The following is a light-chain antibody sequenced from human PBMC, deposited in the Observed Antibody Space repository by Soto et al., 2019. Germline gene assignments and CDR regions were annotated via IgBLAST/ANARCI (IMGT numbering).Light chain of an antibody. V-gene: IGKV3-15*01. J-gene: IGKJ1*01. CDR1: QSVGSN. CDR2: GAS. CDR3: QHYNNWPPTWT. Sequence: EIVLTQSPATLSVSPGERATLSCRASQSVGSNLAWYQQNPGQAPRVLIYGASTRATGIPARFSGSGSGTEFTLTISSLQSEDFAVYHCQHYNNWPPTWTFGQGKKVEVK.